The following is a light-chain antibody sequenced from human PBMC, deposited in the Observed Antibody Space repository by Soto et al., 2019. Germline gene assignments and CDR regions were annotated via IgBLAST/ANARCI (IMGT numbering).Light chain of an antibody. V-gene: IGKV3-20*01. J-gene: IGKJ3*01. CDR2: VSS. Sequence: EIVLTQSAATLSWSPGGSATPSGKAGQSFGTTSLAWYQKRPGQAPRLLISVSSTRAAGIPDRFSGSGSGTEFTLTITRLEPEDFAVYYCQQYGRSPFSFGPGTKVDF. CDR3: QQYGRSPFS. CDR1: QSFGTTS.